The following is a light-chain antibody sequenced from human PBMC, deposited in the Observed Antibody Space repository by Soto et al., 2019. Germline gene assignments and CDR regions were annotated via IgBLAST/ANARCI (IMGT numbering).Light chain of an antibody. J-gene: IGKJ1*01. CDR2: GAY. V-gene: IGKV1-5*01. Sequence: DIQMTQSPSTLSAPVGDRVTITCRASQSISSWLAWYQQKPGKAPNLLIYGAYSLQSGVPSRFSGSGSGTEFTLTINSLQPDDFATYYCQQYNSDSGTFGQGTKVEIK. CDR1: QSISSW. CDR3: QQYNSDSGT.